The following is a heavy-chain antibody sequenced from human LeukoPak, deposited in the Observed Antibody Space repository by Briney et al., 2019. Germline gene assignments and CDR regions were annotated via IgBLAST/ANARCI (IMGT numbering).Heavy chain of an antibody. V-gene: IGHV3-33*01. Sequence: GGSLRLSCAASGFTFSSYGMHWVRQAPGKGLEWVAVIWYDGSNKYYADSVKGRFTISRDNSKNTLYLQMNSLGAEDTAVYYCARGNGIPKYYYDSSGYDLAYWGQGTLVTVSS. CDR2: IWYDGSNK. CDR3: ARGNGIPKYYYDSSGYDLAY. D-gene: IGHD3-22*01. J-gene: IGHJ4*02. CDR1: GFTFSSYG.